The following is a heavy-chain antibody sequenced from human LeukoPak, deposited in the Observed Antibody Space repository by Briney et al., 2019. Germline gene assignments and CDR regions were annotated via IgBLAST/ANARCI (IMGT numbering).Heavy chain of an antibody. D-gene: IGHD3-22*01. Sequence: VASVTVSFKASGYTFTVYYMHWVRQAPGQGLEWMGWINPNSGGTNYAQKFQGRVTMTRDTSISTAYMELSRLRFDDTAVYYCARDYYDSSGYPSYFDYWGQGTLVTVSS. CDR2: INPNSGGT. J-gene: IGHJ4*02. CDR1: GYTFTVYY. V-gene: IGHV1-2*02. CDR3: ARDYYDSSGYPSYFDY.